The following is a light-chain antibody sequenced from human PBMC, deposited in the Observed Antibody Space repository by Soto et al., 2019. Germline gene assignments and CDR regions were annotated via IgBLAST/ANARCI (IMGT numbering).Light chain of an antibody. CDR1: QGIAND. J-gene: IGKJ2*01. V-gene: IGKV1-17*01. CDR3: LQHNSYPPYT. CDR2: NAS. Sequence: IQMTQSPSSLSASVGDRVNITCRASQGIANDLGWYQQKPGKAPKRLIYNASNLKSGGPSRFSGSGSGTEFTLTISSLQPEDFATYYCLQHNSYPPYTFGQGTKLELK.